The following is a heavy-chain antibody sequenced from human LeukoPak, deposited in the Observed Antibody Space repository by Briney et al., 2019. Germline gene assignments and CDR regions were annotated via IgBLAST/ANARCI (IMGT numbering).Heavy chain of an antibody. CDR3: ARAPRPGGYFDY. CDR1: GGSISSGSYY. V-gene: IGHV4-61*02. D-gene: IGHD3-10*01. Sequence: SETLSLTCTVSGGSISSGSYYWSWIRQPAGKGLGWIGRIYTSGSTNYNPSLKSRVTISVDTSKNQFSLKLSSVTAADTAVYYCARAPRPGGYFDYWGQGTLVTVSS. CDR2: IYTSGST. J-gene: IGHJ4*02.